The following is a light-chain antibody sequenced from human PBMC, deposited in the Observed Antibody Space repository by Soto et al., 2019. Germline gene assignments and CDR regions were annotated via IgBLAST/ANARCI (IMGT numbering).Light chain of an antibody. J-gene: IGLJ1*01. CDR1: SSDVGGYNY. CDR3: SSSTSSSTLVV. Sequence: QSALTQPASASGSPGQSVTISCTGTSSDVGGYNYVSWYQQHPGKAPKLMIYDVTNRPSGVANRFSGSKSGNTASLTISGLQAEDEADYYCSSSTSSSTLVVFGAGTKLTVL. V-gene: IGLV2-14*01. CDR2: DVT.